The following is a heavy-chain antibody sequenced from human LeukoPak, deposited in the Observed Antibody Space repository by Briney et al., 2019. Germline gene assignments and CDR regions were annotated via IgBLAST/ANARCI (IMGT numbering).Heavy chain of an antibody. CDR2: VYSGGST. J-gene: IGHJ4*02. D-gene: IGHD5-24*01. V-gene: IGHV3-53*01. CDR3: ARWGDGYNSDFDY. CDR1: GFTVSSNY. Sequence: PGGSLRLSCAASGFTVSSNYMSWVRQAPGKGLEWVSVVYSGGSTYYADSVKGRFTISRDNSKNTLYLQMNSLRAEDTAVYYCARWGDGYNSDFDYWGQGTLVTVSS.